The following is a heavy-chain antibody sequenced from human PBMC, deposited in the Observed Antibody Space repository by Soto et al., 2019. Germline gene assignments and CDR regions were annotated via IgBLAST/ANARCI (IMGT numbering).Heavy chain of an antibody. D-gene: IGHD2-15*01. CDR3: ARDRNGYCSGGSCYPNWFDP. J-gene: IGHJ5*02. V-gene: IGHV1-69*13. Sequence: SVKVSCKASGGTFSSYAISWVRQAPGQGLEWMGGIIPIFGTANYAQKFQGRVTITADVSTSTAYMELSSLRSEDTAVYYCARDRNGYCSGGSCYPNWFDPWGQGTLVTVSS. CDR1: GGTFSSYA. CDR2: IIPIFGTA.